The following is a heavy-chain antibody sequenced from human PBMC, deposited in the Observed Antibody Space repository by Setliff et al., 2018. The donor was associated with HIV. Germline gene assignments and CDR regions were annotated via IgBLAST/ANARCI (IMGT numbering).Heavy chain of an antibody. J-gene: IGHJ4*02. V-gene: IGHV4-38-2*01. CDR3: ARGGGVVVVAASY. CDR2: IPPGGET. CDR1: GYSISNGHY. D-gene: IGHD2-15*01. Sequence: SETLSLTCDVFGYSISNGHYWAWIRQPPGEGLEWIGSIPPGGETYYNPSLKSRVIMSVDTSKNRFSLRLNSVTAADTAVYYCARGGGVVVVAASYWGQGTLVTVSS.